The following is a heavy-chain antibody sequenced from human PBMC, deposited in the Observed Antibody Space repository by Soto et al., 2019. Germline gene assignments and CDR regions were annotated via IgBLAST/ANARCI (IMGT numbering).Heavy chain of an antibody. CDR2: ISGSGGST. D-gene: IGHD3-3*01. CDR3: AKPLYDFWSGPDAFDI. J-gene: IGHJ3*02. V-gene: IGHV3-23*01. CDR1: GFTFSSYA. Sequence: LRLSCAASGFTFSSYAMSWVRQAPGKGLEWVSAISGSGGSTSYADSVKGRFTISRDNSKNTLYLQMNSLRAEDTAVYYCAKPLYDFWSGPDAFDIWGQGTMVTVSS.